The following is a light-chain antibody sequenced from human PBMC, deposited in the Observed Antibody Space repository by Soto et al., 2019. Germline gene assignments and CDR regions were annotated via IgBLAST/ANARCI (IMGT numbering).Light chain of an antibody. J-gene: IGKJ1*01. CDR1: QGISNY. V-gene: IGKV1-16*01. Sequence: DIQMTQSPSSLSASVGDRVTITCRASQGISNYLAWYQQKPGEAPKLLIYDASALPRGVPSRFSGSGSGTKFTLTIASLQPDDFATYYCQQYETFSGTFGPGTKVEI. CDR3: QQYETFSGT. CDR2: DAS.